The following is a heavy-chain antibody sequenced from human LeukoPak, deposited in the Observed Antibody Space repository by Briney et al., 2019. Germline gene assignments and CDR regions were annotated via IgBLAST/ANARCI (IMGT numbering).Heavy chain of an antibody. CDR2: IYYSGST. J-gene: IGHJ6*02. CDR1: GGSISTYY. V-gene: IGHV4-59*01. CDR3: ARSITRSYTSYYAMDV. Sequence: PSETLSLTCTVSGGSISTYYWTWIRQPPGKGLEWIGYIYYSGSTNYNPSLKSRVTISLDTSKNQFSLRLTSMTAADTAVYYCARSITRSYTSYYAMDVWGQGTTVIVSS. D-gene: IGHD1-26*01.